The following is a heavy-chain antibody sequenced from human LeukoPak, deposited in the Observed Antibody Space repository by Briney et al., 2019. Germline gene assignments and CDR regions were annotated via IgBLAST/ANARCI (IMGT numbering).Heavy chain of an antibody. CDR2: ISGSGGNA. Sequence: GGSLRLSCAASGFTFSRYAMSWVRQAPGKGLEWVSAISGSGGNAYYADSVKGRFTNSRDNSKNMLYLQMNSLRAEDTAVYYCAKSTAGFYSDWGQGTLVTVSS. CDR1: GFTFSRYA. CDR3: AKSTAGFYSD. D-gene: IGHD2/OR15-2a*01. V-gene: IGHV3-23*01. J-gene: IGHJ4*02.